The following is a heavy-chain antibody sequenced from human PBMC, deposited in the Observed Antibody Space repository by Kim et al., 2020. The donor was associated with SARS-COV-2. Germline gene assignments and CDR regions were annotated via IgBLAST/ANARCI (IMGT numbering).Heavy chain of an antibody. CDR1: GGTFSSYA. J-gene: IGHJ6*02. V-gene: IGHV1-69*13. CDR2: IIPIFGTV. D-gene: IGHD3-9*01. Sequence: ASVKVSCKASGGTFSSYAISWVRQAPGQGLEWMGGIIPIFGTVNYAQKFQGRVTITADEFTSTAYMELSSLRSEDTAVYYCARERYYDILTCQSYYYYGMDVWGQGTTVTVSS. CDR3: ARERYYDILTCQSYYYYGMDV.